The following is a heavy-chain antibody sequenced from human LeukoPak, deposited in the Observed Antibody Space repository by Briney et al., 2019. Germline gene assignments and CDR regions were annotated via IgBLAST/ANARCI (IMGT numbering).Heavy chain of an antibody. J-gene: IGHJ6*03. V-gene: IGHV4-38-2*01. Sequence: SETLSLTCGVSGYSLSSGYFWGWTRQSPGKGLEWIGSLYHSGTTYFNPSLKSRVTISVDTSKNQFSLKLSSVTAADTAVYYCARGKLYWSGYYTTHYYYMDVWGKGTTVTVSS. D-gene: IGHD3-3*01. CDR3: ARGKLYWSGYYTTHYYYMDV. CDR1: GYSLSSGYF. CDR2: LYHSGTT.